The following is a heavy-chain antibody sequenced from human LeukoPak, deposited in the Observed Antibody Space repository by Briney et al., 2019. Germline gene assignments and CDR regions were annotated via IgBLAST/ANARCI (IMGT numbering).Heavy chain of an antibody. CDR1: GFSFDTYA. CDR2: ISGSGGNS. D-gene: IGHD2/OR15-2a*01. V-gene: IGHV3-23*01. J-gene: IGHJ4*02. CDR3: ARDFYDGFALDY. Sequence: GGSLRLSCTASGFSFDTYAMNWVRQVPGRGLEWVSGISGSGGNSYYADSVKGRFTISRDNARNSLYLQMENLRAEDTGVYYCARDFYDGFALDYWGQGTLVTVSS.